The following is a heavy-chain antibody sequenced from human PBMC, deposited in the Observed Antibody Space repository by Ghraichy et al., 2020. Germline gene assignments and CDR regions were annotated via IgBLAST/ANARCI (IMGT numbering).Heavy chain of an antibody. Sequence: SGPTLVKPTQTLTLTCTFSGFSLSTSGVGVGWIRQPPGKALEWLALIYWDDDKRYSPSLKSRLTITKDTSKNQVVLTMTNMDPVDTATYYCAHSEYSGYDEGHYYYGMDVWGQGTTVTVSS. D-gene: IGHD5-12*01. CDR2: IYWDDDK. CDR1: GFSLSTSGVG. CDR3: AHSEYSGYDEGHYYYGMDV. V-gene: IGHV2-5*02. J-gene: IGHJ6*02.